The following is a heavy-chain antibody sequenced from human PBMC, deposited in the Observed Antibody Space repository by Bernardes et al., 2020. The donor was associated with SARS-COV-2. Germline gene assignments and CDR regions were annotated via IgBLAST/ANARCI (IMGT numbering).Heavy chain of an antibody. CDR2: LSTGSDTT. J-gene: IGHJ4*02. Sequence: ETLSLTCTVSGGSIRSSYWNWTRQPPGKGLEWVSTLSTGSDTTYYADSVKGRFTISRDSAKNTLYLQMNSLRAEDTAVYYCATWNYVDHWGQGTLVTVSS. CDR3: ATWNYVDH. V-gene: IGHV3-23*01. CDR1: GGSIRSSY. D-gene: IGHD1-1*01.